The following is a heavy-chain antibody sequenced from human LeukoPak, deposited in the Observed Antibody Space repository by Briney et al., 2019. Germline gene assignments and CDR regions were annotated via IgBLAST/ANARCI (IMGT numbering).Heavy chain of an antibody. CDR3: AREGASTKYYYDSSGSIFERDY. D-gene: IGHD3-22*01. CDR1: GFTFSDYY. Sequence: GGSLRLSCAASGFTFSDYYMSWIRQAPGKGLEWVSYISSSGSTIYYADSVKGRFTISRDNAKNSLYLQMNSLRAEDTAVYYCAREGASTKYYYDSSGSIFERDYWGQGTLVTVSS. V-gene: IGHV3-11*01. CDR2: ISSSGSTI. J-gene: IGHJ4*02.